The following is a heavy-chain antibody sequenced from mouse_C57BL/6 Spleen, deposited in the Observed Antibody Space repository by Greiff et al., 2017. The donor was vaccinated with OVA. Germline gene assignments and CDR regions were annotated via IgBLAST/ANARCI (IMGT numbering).Heavy chain of an antibody. CDR3: ARSPHYYGNSYDAMDY. V-gene: IGHV1-9*01. CDR2: ILPGSGST. Sequence: VQLVESGAELLKPGASVKLSCKATGYTFTGYWIEWVKQRPGHGLEWIGEILPGSGSTNYNEKFKGKATFTADTSSNTAYMQLSSLTTEDSAIYYCARSPHYYGNSYDAMDYWGQGTSVTVSS. D-gene: IGHD1-1*01. J-gene: IGHJ4*01. CDR1: GYTFTGYW.